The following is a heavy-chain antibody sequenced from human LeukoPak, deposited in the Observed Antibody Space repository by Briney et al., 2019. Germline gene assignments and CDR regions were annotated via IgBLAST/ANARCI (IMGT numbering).Heavy chain of an antibody. Sequence: SETLSLTCAVHGGSFSGYYWSWIRQPPGKGLEWIGEINHSGSTNYNPSLKSRVTISVDTSKNQFSLKLSSVTAADTAVYYCARGRGSFYYGSGSPKLDYWGQGTLVTVSS. CDR1: GGSFSGYY. V-gene: IGHV4-34*01. CDR3: ARGRGSFYYGSGSPKLDY. D-gene: IGHD3-10*01. CDR2: INHSGST. J-gene: IGHJ4*02.